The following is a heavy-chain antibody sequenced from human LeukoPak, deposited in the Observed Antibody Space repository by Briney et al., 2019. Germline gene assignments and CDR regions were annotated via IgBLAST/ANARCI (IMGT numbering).Heavy chain of an antibody. Sequence: ASVKVSCKASGYSFIDYFIHWVRQAPGQVREWMGWINPNSGGTNYAQKFQGRVTMTRDTSISTAYMELSRLRSDDTAVYYCARDHSRRIQLWEGNWFDPWGQGTLVTVSS. CDR2: INPNSGGT. J-gene: IGHJ5*02. CDR1: GYSFIDYF. D-gene: IGHD5-18*01. CDR3: ARDHSRRIQLWEGNWFDP. V-gene: IGHV1-2*02.